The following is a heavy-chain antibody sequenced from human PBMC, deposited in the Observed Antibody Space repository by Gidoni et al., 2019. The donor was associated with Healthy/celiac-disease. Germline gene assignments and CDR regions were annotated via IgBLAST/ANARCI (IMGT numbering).Heavy chain of an antibody. V-gene: IGHV1-69*01. Sequence: VQLVQSGAAVKKPGSSVNVSCNASRCTFSRYAISWVRQDPVRGLEWMGGIIPICSTANYAQKFQGRVTITADESTSTAYMELSSLRSEDTAVYYCARADYGVYGMDVWGQGTTVTVSS. CDR1: RCTFSRYA. CDR2: IIPICSTA. D-gene: IGHD4-17*01. CDR3: ARADYGVYGMDV. J-gene: IGHJ6*02.